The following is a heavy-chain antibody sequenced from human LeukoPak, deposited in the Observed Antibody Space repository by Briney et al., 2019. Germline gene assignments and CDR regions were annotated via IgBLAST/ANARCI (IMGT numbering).Heavy chain of an antibody. D-gene: IGHD6-13*01. CDR2: IYTSGST. CDR3: ARGIAAAGRSYYYYYMDV. J-gene: IGHJ6*03. Sequence: PSETLSLTCSVSGGSISSGYYWSWIRPPAGKGLEWIGRIYTSGSTNYNPSLKSRVTISVDTSKNHFSLKVSSVTAADTAVYYCARGIAAAGRSYYYYYMDVWGKGTTVTISS. CDR1: GGSISSGYY. V-gene: IGHV4-61*02.